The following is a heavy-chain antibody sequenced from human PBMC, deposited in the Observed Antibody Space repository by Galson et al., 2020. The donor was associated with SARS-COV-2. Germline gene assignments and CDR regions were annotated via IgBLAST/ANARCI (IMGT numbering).Heavy chain of an antibody. Sequence: SETLSLTCTVSGGSISSDDYYWSWIRQPPGKGLEWIGDIHSTGNTYYNPSLKSRVTTSVDTSKNQFSLKLSSVTAADTAVYYCARTSSTGTRQYYFGYSGQGTLVTVSS. CDR2: IHSTGNT. V-gene: IGHV4-30-4*01. J-gene: IGHJ4*02. CDR3: ARTSSTGTRQYYFGY. CDR1: GGSISSDDYY. D-gene: IGHD4-17*01.